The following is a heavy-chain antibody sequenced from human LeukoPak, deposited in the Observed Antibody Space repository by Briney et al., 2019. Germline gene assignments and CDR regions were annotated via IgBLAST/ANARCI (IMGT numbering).Heavy chain of an antibody. CDR2: FDPEDGVT. J-gene: IGHJ4*02. V-gene: IGHV1-24*01. CDR1: GYTLTELS. D-gene: IGHD2-2*01. CDR3: ATGIVVVPAATDPLDY. Sequence: ASVKVSCKVSGYTLTELSMHWVRQAPGKGLEWMGGFDPEDGVTIYAQKFQGRVTMTEDTSTDTAYMELSSLRSEDTAVYYCATGIVVVPAATDPLDYWGQGTLVTVSS.